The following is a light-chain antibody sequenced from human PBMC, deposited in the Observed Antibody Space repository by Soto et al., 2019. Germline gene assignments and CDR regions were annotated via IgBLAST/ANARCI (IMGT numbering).Light chain of an antibody. V-gene: IGLV2-14*01. J-gene: IGLJ2*01. CDR2: DVN. CDR1: SSDVGGYNY. Sequence: QSALTQPASVSGSPGQSITISCTGTSSDVGGYNYVSWYQQHPGKAPKLMIYDVNNRPSGVSNRFSGSKSGNTASLTISGXXXXXXAXXXCSSYTGSSTYVVFGGGTKLTVL. CDR3: SSYTGSSTYVV.